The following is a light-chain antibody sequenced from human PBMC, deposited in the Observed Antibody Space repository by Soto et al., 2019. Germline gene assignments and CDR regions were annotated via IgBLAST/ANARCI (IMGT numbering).Light chain of an antibody. V-gene: IGKV1-27*01. CDR1: QGISSY. Sequence: DIQMTQSPSSLSASVGDRVTITCRASQGISSYLAWYQQKPGKVPKVLIYAASTLQSGVPSRSSGSGSGTEFTLTISSLQPEDVATYYCQKYYSAPETFGQGTKVEIK. J-gene: IGKJ1*01. CDR3: QKYYSAPET. CDR2: AAS.